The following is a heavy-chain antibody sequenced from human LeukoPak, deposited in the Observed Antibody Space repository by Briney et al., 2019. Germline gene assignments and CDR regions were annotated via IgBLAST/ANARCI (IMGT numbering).Heavy chain of an antibody. D-gene: IGHD6-19*01. V-gene: IGHV3-48*01. Sequence: PGGSLRLSCEASGFTFSSNGMNWVRQAPGKGLEWVSYISSSSSIIYYADSVKGRFTISRDNSKNILFLQMNSLRAEDTAVYYCATMQWLEGVDWFDPWGQGTLVTVSS. CDR3: ATMQWLEGVDWFDP. J-gene: IGHJ5*02. CDR2: ISSSSSII. CDR1: GFTFSSNG.